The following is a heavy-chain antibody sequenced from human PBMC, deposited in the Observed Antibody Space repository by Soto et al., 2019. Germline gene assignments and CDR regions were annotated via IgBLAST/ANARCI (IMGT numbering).Heavy chain of an antibody. Sequence: QVQLVQSGAEVKKPGSSVKVSCKASGGTFSSYTISWVRQAPGQGLEWMGRIIPILGIANYAQKFQGRVTITGDKPTRTAKMELSSLIFGDRAVYYCARYGGSYQNFFDLGGKGKMVPVSS. V-gene: IGHV1-69*02. CDR1: GGTFSSYT. D-gene: IGHD1-26*01. CDR2: IIPILGIA. CDR3: ARYGGSYQNFFDL. J-gene: IGHJ3*01.